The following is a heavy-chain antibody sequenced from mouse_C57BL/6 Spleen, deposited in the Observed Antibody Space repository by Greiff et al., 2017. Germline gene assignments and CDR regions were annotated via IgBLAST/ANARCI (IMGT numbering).Heavy chain of an antibody. Sequence: EVQLVESEGGLVQPGSSMKLSCTASGFTFSDYYMAWVRQVPEKGLEWVANITYDGSSIYSLDSLKSRFIISIAHAKNILYLQMSSLKSADTAAYYCSTVLYYGNLDYWGQGTTLTVSS. CDR1: GFTFSDYY. J-gene: IGHJ2*01. CDR2: ITYDGSSI. V-gene: IGHV5-16*01. D-gene: IGHD2-1*01. CDR3: STVLYYGNLDY.